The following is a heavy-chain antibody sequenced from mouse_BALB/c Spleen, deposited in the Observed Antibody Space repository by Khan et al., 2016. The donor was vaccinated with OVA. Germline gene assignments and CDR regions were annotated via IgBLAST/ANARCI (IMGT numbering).Heavy chain of an antibody. CDR1: GYPFTNNG. CDR3: ARVGYNGTMDY. CDR2: LNTYTGKP. D-gene: IGHD2-14*01. V-gene: IGHV9-3-1*01. J-gene: IGHJ4*01. Sequence: QLVQSGPELKKPGETVKISCKASGYPFTNNGMNWVKQAPGKGLKWMGWLNTYTGKPTYADDFKGRFAFSLETSASTAYLQINNLKNEDTATYFCARVGYNGTMDYWGQGTSVTVSS.